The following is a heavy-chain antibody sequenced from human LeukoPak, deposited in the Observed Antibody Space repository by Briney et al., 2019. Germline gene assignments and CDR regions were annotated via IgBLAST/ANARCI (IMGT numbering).Heavy chain of an antibody. CDR2: ISAYNGNT. D-gene: IGHD3-22*01. CDR1: GYTFTTYG. J-gene: IGHJ4*02. Sequence: GASVKVSCKASGYTFTTYGVTWVRQAPGQGLEWMGWISAYNGNTNYAQKLQGRVTMTTDTSTNTAYMELRSLGSEDTAVYYCARAYYHDTSSYQGFDFWGQGTLVTVSS. CDR3: ARAYYHDTSSYQGFDF. V-gene: IGHV1-18*01.